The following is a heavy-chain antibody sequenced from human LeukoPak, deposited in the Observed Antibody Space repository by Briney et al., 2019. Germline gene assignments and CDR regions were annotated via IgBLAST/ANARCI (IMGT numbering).Heavy chain of an antibody. CDR3: ARVVKYSSGWYDRTGRFDY. J-gene: IGHJ4*02. D-gene: IGHD6-19*01. CDR2: IYSGGST. CDR1: GFTVSSNY. Sequence: GGSLRLSCAASGFTVSSNYMSWVRQAPGKGLEWVSLIYSGGSTYYADSVKGRFTISRDNSKNTLYLQMNSLRAEDTAVYYCARVVKYSSGWYDRTGRFDYWGQGTLVTVSS. V-gene: IGHV3-53*01.